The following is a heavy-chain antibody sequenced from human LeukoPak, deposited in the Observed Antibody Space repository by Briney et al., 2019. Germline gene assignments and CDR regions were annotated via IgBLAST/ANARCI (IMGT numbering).Heavy chain of an antibody. CDR3: AREKRAAAGFYYYYYGMDV. J-gene: IGHJ6*02. Sequence: PGGSLRLSCAASGFTFSSYGMHWVRQAPGKGPEWVAVIWYDGSNKYYADSVKGRFTISRDNSKNTLYLQMNSLRAEDTAVYYCAREKRAAAGFYYYYYGMDVWGQGTTVTVSS. D-gene: IGHD6-13*01. CDR1: GFTFSSYG. CDR2: IWYDGSNK. V-gene: IGHV3-33*01.